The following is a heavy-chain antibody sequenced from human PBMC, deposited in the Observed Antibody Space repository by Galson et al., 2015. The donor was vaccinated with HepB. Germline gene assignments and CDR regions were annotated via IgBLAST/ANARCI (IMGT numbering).Heavy chain of an antibody. CDR2: VYYSGRT. CDR1: GGSMRNIY. Sequence: ETLSLTCTVSGGSMRNIYWSWIRQPPGKGLEWIGYVYYSGRTYYNPSLKTRVALSLDTSQNQFSLRLISVTAAHTAVYYCARRGNCFDPWGQGTLVTVSS. J-gene: IGHJ5*02. CDR3: ARRGNCFDP. V-gene: IGHV4-59*08.